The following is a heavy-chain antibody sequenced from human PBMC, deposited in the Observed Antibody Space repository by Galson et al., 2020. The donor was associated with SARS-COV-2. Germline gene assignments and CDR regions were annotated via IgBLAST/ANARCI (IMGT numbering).Heavy chain of an antibody. CDR2: LYYGGST. D-gene: IGHD1-26*01. J-gene: IGHJ3*01. CDR3: ARSLAANTDAFDL. Sequence: ASETLSLTCSVSGASITSSGYYWGWIRQPPGKGLEWIGSLYYGGSTYYNPSLKSRVTIIADMSKTQLSLRLNSVTAADTAVYYCARSLAANTDAFDLWGQGTMVTVS. V-gene: IGHV4-39*01. CDR1: GASITSSGYY.